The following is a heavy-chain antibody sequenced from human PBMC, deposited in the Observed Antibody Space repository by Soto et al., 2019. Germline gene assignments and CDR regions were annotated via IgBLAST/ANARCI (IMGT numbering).Heavy chain of an antibody. CDR1: GFTFSSYG. D-gene: IGHD2-21*01. V-gene: IGHV3-33*01. Sequence: QVQLVESGGGVVQPGRSLRLSCAASGFTFSSYGMHWVRQAPGKGLEWVAVIWYDGSNKYYADSVKGRFTISRDNSKNTLYLQMNSLRAEDTAVYYCARGDFCGGGSYGMDVWGQGTTVTVSS. J-gene: IGHJ6*02. CDR2: IWYDGSNK. CDR3: ARGDFCGGGSYGMDV.